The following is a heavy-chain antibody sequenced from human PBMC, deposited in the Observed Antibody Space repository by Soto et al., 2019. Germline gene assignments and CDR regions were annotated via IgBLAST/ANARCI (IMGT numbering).Heavy chain of an antibody. D-gene: IGHD2-8*01. V-gene: IGHV3-48*02. J-gene: IGHJ4*02. CDR3: AREEIYGYCTNGVCYRPFDY. Sequence: GGSLRLSCAASGFTFSSYSMNWVRQAPGKGLEWVSYISSSSSTIYYADSVKGRFTISRDNAKNSLYLQMNSLRDEDTAVYYCAREEIYGYCTNGVCYRPFDYWGQGTLVTVSS. CDR1: GFTFSSYS. CDR2: ISSSSSTI.